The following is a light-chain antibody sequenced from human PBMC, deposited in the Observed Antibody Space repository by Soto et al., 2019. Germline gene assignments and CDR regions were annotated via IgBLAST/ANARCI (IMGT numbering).Light chain of an antibody. J-gene: IGKJ1*01. CDR1: QSVSSN. Sequence: EIVMTQSPATLSVSPVERAAPAFRASQSVSSNLAWYQQKPGQAPRLLIYSASTRATGIPARFSGSGSGTEFTLTISSLQSEDFAAYYCQQYNNWPRTFGQGTKVDI. CDR2: SAS. V-gene: IGKV3-15*01. CDR3: QQYNNWPRT.